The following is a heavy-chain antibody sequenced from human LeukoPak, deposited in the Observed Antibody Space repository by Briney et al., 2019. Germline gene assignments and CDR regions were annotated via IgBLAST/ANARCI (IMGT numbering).Heavy chain of an antibody. Sequence: GGSLRLSCAASGFTFSSYGMHWVRQAPGKGLEWVAFIRYDSSDKYNADSVKGRFTISRDNSKNTLYLQMNRLRAEDTAVYYCAKDLTTVTTQGDYWGQGTLVTVSS. V-gene: IGHV3-30*02. CDR2: IRYDSSDK. J-gene: IGHJ4*02. CDR1: GFTFSSYG. CDR3: AKDLTTVTTQGDY. D-gene: IGHD4-17*01.